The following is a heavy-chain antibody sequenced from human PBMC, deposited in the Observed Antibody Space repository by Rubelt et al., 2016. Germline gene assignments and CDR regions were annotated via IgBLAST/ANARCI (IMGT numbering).Heavy chain of an antibody. Sequence: QLQLQESGPGLVKPSETLSLTCTVSGGSISSSSYYWGWIRQPPGKGLEWIGEINHSGSTNYNPSLRSRVTISLDTCKNQFSLRLSSVTAADTAVYYCARGSGEFDYWGQGTLVTVSS. CDR2: INHSGST. CDR3: ARGSGEFDY. V-gene: IGHV4-39*07. D-gene: IGHD3-10*01. CDR1: GGSISSSSYY. J-gene: IGHJ4*02.